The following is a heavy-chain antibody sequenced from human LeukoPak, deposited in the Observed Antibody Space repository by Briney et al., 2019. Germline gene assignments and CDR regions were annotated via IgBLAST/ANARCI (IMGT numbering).Heavy chain of an antibody. V-gene: IGHV5-51*01. D-gene: IGHD4-17*01. J-gene: IGHJ4*02. CDR1: GYTFTIYW. CDR3: ARVDTVTSGGGH. CDR2: IYPGDSDT. Sequence: GESLKISCKTSGYTFTIYWIGSVRQMPGKGLEWMGIIYPGDSDTRYSPSFQGQVTISADKSISTAYLQWSSLKASDTAMYFCARVDTVTSGGGHWGQGTLVTVSS.